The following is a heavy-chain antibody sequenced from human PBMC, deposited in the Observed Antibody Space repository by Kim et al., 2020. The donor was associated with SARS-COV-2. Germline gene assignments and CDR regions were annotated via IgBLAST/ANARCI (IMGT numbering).Heavy chain of an antibody. CDR2: ISGSGGST. J-gene: IGHJ4*02. CDR3: AKAHRRITMIVDHDFDY. V-gene: IGHV3-23*01. Sequence: GGSLRLSCAASGFTFSSYAMSWVRQAPGKGLEWVSAISGSGGSTYYADSVKGRFTISRDNSKNTLYLQMNSLRAEDTAVYYCAKAHRRITMIVDHDFDYWGQGTLVTVSS. D-gene: IGHD3-22*01. CDR1: GFTFSSYA.